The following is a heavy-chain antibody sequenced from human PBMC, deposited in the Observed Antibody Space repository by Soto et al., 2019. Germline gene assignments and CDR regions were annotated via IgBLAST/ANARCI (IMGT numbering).Heavy chain of an antibody. V-gene: IGHV4-30-4*01. CDR3: ARERSGCTDY. Sequence: SETLSLTCTVSGASVSSGDYYWSWIRRPPGKGLEWIGYIYYSGSSFYNPSLKSRVAISVDTSKNQFSLNLSSVTAADTAVYFCARERSGCTDYWGQGTLVTVSS. CDR1: GASVSSGDYY. D-gene: IGHD3-3*01. J-gene: IGHJ4*02. CDR2: IYYSGSS.